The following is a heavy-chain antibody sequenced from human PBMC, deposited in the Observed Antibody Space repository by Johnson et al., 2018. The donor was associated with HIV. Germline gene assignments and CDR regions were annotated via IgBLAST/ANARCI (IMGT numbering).Heavy chain of an antibody. CDR3: ASHGMVTADAFDI. D-gene: IGHD2-21*02. CDR2: INWNGGST. J-gene: IGHJ3*02. V-gene: IGHV3-20*04. Sequence: VQLVESGGGLVQPGGSLRLSCAASGFTVSSNYMSWVRQAPGKGLEWVSGINWNGGSTGYADSVKGRFTISRDNAKNSLYLQMNSLRAEDTALYYCASHGMVTADAFDIWGQGTMVTVSS. CDR1: GFTVSSNY.